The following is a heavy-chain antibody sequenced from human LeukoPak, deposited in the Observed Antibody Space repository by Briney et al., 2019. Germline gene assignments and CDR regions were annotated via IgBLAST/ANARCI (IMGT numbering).Heavy chain of an antibody. CDR1: GDSVSSNSAA. V-gene: IGHV6-1*01. J-gene: IGHJ4*02. CDR2: TYYRSKWYN. D-gene: IGHD3-22*01. Sequence: SQTLSLTCAISGDSVSSNSAAWNWIRQSPSRGLEWLGRTYYRSKWYNDYAVSVKSRITINPDTSKNHFSLQLNSVTPEDTAVYYCAREGVLMYYSDPYYFDYWGQGTLVTVSS. CDR3: AREGVLMYYSDPYYFDY.